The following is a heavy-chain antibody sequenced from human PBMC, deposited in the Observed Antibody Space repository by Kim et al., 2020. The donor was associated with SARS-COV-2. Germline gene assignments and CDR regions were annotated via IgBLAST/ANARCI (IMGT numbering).Heavy chain of an antibody. Sequence: SVKVSCKASGDTFTTYAIVWVRQASGQGLEWLGVIMSISGTTNYAQKFQDRVTITADASTTTVYMELSSLRSEDSAMYYCATAEYYGSGTYYSNDYWGQ. CDR3: ATAEYYGSGTYYSNDY. D-gene: IGHD3-10*01. J-gene: IGHJ4*02. CDR2: IMSISGTT. V-gene: IGHV1-69*13. CDR1: GDTFTTYA.